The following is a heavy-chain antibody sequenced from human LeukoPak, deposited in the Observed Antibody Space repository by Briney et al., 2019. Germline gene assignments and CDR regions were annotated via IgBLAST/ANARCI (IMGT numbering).Heavy chain of an antibody. CDR3: ARRDVITGTTDY. Sequence: PSETLSLTCTVSGGSISSYYWSWIRQPPGKGLEWIGYIYYSGSTNYNPSLKSRVTISVDTSKNQFSLKLNSVTAADTAVYYCARRDVITGTTDYWGQGTLVTVSS. CDR2: IYYSGST. D-gene: IGHD1-14*01. CDR1: GGSISSYY. V-gene: IGHV4-59*01. J-gene: IGHJ4*02.